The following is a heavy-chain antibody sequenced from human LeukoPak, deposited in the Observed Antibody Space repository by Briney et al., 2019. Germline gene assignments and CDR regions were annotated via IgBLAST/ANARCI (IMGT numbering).Heavy chain of an antibody. CDR2: IYYSGST. CDR1: GGSITGYY. J-gene: IGHJ4*02. Sequence: SETVSLTCSVSGGSITGYYWSWIRQPPGKGLEWIGYIYYSGSTNYNPSLRSRVTISVDTSKNQFSLKLSSVTAADTAVYYCARVRAYCGGDCYPYYFEYWGQGTLVTVSS. V-gene: IGHV4-59*01. D-gene: IGHD2-21*02. CDR3: ARVRAYCGGDCYPYYFEY.